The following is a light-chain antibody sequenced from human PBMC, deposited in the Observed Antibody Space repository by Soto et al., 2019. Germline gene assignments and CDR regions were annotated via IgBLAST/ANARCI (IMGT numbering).Light chain of an antibody. CDR1: QSVSSN. V-gene: IGKV3-20*01. Sequence: EIVMTQSPATLSVSPGEGAPLSCRASQSVSSNLAWYQQKPGQAPRPLIYGASSRATGIPDRFSGSGSGTDFTLTISRLEPEDFAVYYCQQYGSSGTFGQGTKVDIK. J-gene: IGKJ1*01. CDR2: GAS. CDR3: QQYGSSGT.